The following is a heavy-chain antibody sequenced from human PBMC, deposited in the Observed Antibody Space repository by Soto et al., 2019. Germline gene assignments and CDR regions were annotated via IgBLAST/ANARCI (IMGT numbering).Heavy chain of an antibody. Sequence: ASVKVSWKASGNTFTSYYMHWVRQAPGQRLEWMGIINPSGGSTSYAQKFQGRVTMTRDTSTSTVYMELSSLRSEDTAVYYCATHRGYCYGDCFDYWGQGTLVTSPQ. J-gene: IGHJ4*02. D-gene: IGHD2-15*01. CDR1: GNTFTSYY. CDR2: INPSGGST. V-gene: IGHV1-46*03. CDR3: ATHRGYCYGDCFDY.